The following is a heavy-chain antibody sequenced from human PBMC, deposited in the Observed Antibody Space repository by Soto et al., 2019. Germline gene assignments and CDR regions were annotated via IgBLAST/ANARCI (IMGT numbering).Heavy chain of an antibody. V-gene: IGHV1-69*13. J-gene: IGHJ4*02. CDR1: GGTFSSYA. D-gene: IGHD6-13*01. Sequence: ASVKVSCKASGGTFSSYAISWVRQAPGQGLEWMGGIIPIFGTANYAQKFQGRVTITADESTSTAYMELSSLRSEDTAVYYCAIPLYSRSRYYFDYWGQGTLVTVSS. CDR2: IIPIFGTA. CDR3: AIPLYSRSRYYFDY.